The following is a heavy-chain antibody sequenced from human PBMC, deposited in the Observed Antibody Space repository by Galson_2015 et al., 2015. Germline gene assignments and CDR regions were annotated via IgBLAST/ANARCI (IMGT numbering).Heavy chain of an antibody. CDR1: GDSVSSNSAA. J-gene: IGHJ4*02. D-gene: IGHD1-1*01. Sequence: CAISGDSVSSNSAAWNWIRQSPSRGLEWLGRTYYNSKWYNDYASSVKRRISISPDTSKNQFSLHLNSVTPEDTAVYYCARTSAIGTDYWGQGTLVTVSS. V-gene: IGHV6-1*01. CDR3: ARTSAIGTDY. CDR2: TYYNSKWYN.